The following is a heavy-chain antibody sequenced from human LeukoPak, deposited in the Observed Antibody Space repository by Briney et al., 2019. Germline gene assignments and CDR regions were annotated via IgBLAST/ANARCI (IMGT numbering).Heavy chain of an antibody. D-gene: IGHD3-10*01. J-gene: IGHJ6*02. V-gene: IGHV4-34*01. CDR1: GGTFTGNY. Sequence: SETLSLTCAVYGGTFTGNYWTWIRQPPGKGLEWIGEINHSGSTNYNPSLKSRVTIVVDTSKKQFSLELTSVTAADTAVYYCARGLIGYYYGSGSTYYYGMDVWGQGTTVTVSS. CDR3: ARGLIGYYYGSGSTYYYGMDV. CDR2: INHSGST.